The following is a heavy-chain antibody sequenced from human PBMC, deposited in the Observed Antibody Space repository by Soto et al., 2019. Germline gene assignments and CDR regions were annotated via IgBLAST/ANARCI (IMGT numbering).Heavy chain of an antibody. J-gene: IGHJ5*02. CDR1: GGSISIYY. CDR3: AKDSGYNYGYFRWFDP. D-gene: IGHD5-18*01. Sequence: ASGTLSLTCAVSGGSISIYYWSWIRQPPGKGLEWIGYIYYSGSTNYNPALKSRVTISVDTSKSQFSLKLSSVTAADTAVYYCAKDSGYNYGYFRWFDPWGQGTLVTVSS. V-gene: IGHV4-59*01. CDR2: IYYSGST.